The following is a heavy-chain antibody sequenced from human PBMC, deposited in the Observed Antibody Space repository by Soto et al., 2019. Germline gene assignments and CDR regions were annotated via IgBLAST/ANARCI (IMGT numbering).Heavy chain of an antibody. CDR1: GFTFSAFY. J-gene: IGHJ4*02. CDR3: ARDRGAVTGQYFDY. D-gene: IGHD6-19*01. Sequence: QVQLEESGGGLVKPGGSLRLSCAASGFTFSAFYMSWIRQAPGKGLEYISYISSSGTSANYADSVKGRFTISRDNAKNSLSLQMKRLRAEDTAVYYCARDRGAVTGQYFDYWGQGALVTVSS. CDR2: ISSSGTSA. V-gene: IGHV3-11*05.